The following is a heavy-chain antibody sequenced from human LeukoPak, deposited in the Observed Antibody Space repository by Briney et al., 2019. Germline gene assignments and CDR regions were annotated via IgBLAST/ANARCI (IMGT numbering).Heavy chain of an antibody. CDR1: GGTFSSYA. J-gene: IGHJ4*02. V-gene: IGHV1-69*13. Sequence: SVKVSCKASGGTFSSYAISWVRQAPGQGLEWMGGVIPIFGTANYAQKFQGRVTITADESTSTAYMELSSLRSEDTAVYYCARTYSSGWYGYYWGQGTLVTVSS. CDR3: ARTYSSGWYGYY. CDR2: VIPIFGTA. D-gene: IGHD6-19*01.